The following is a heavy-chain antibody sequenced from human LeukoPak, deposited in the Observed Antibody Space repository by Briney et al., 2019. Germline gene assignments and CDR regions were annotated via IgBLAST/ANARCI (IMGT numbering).Heavy chain of an antibody. CDR1: GFTFSSYW. J-gene: IGHJ4*02. Sequence: PGGSLRLSCAASGFTFSSYWMSWVRQAPGKGLEWVANIKQDGSEKYYVDSVKGRFTISRDNAKNSLYLQMNSLRAEDTAVYYCARGDYYDSSGYYWDYWGQGTLVTVSS. V-gene: IGHV3-7*04. D-gene: IGHD3-22*01. CDR2: IKQDGSEK. CDR3: ARGDYYDSSGYYWDY.